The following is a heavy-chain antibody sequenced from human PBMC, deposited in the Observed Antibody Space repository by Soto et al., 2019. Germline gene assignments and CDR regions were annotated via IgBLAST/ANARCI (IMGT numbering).Heavy chain of an antibody. J-gene: IGHJ3*02. CDR1: GLTFDDYD. Sequence: EAQVVESGGGLVQPGRSVRLSCAASGLTFDDYDMHWVRQAPGKGLEWVSIISWSSGTIAYADSVKGRFTISSDNSKNSLYLQMNSLRAEDTAFYYCAKGVAFDICFQGTMVTVSS. CDR2: ISWSSGTI. CDR3: AKGVAFDI. V-gene: IGHV3-9*01.